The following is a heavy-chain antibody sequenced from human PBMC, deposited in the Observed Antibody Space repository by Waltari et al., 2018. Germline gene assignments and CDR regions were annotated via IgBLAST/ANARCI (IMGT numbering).Heavy chain of an antibody. Sequence: QVQLQESGPGLVKPSQTLSLTCTVSGGSISSGGYYWSWIRQHPGKGLEWIGYIYYSGSTYYNPSLKSRGTISVDTSKNQFSLKLSSVTAADTAVYYCARVYSSGWYGAFDIWGQGTMVTVSS. CDR2: IYYSGST. CDR3: ARVYSSGWYGAFDI. CDR1: GGSISSGGYY. D-gene: IGHD6-19*01. J-gene: IGHJ3*02. V-gene: IGHV4-31*03.